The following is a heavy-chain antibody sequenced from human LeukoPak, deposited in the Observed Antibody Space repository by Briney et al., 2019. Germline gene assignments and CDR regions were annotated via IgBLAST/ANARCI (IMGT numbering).Heavy chain of an antibody. D-gene: IGHD2-2*01. CDR3: ARANALYCSSTSCLFDY. J-gene: IGHJ4*02. V-gene: IGHV1-2*02. Sequence: GASVRVSCEASGYTFTDYYIHWVRQAPGQGLEWMAWINTNSGGTYYAQNFHDRITLTRDTSISTPYMELSRLRSDATAIYYCARANALYCSSTSCLFDYWGQGTLVTVSS. CDR2: INTNSGGT. CDR1: GYTFTDYY.